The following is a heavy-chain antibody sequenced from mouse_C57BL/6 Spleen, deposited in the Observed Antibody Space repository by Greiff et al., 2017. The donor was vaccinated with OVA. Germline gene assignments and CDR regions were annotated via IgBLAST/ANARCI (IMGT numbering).Heavy chain of an antibody. V-gene: IGHV1-81*01. CDR2: IYPRSGNT. D-gene: IGHD1-1*01. Sequence: VQLVESGAELARPGASVKLSCKASGYTFTSYGISWVKQRTGQGLEWIGEIYPRSGNTYYNEKFKGKATLTAAKSSSTAYMELRRLTSEDSAVYCCARPHYGSRHYAMDYWGQGTSVTVSS. CDR1: GYTFTSYG. J-gene: IGHJ4*01. CDR3: ARPHYGSRHYAMDY.